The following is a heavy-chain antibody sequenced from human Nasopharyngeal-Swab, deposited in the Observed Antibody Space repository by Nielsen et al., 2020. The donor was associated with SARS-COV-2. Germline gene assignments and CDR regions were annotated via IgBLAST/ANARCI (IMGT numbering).Heavy chain of an antibody. CDR2: IKQDGSEK. V-gene: IGHV3-7*01. CDR1: GFISSSYW. D-gene: IGHD6-19*01. Sequence: GGSLRLSFAASGFISSSYWMSWVRQAPGKGLEWVANIKQDGSEKYYVDSVKGRFTISRDNAKNSLYLQMNSLRAEDTAVYYCARELAVAGTLGLFDYWDQGTLVTVSS. J-gene: IGHJ4*02. CDR3: ARELAVAGTLGLFDY.